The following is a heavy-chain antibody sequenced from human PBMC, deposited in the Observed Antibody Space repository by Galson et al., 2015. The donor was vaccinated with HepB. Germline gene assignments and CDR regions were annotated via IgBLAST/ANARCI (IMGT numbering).Heavy chain of an antibody. CDR3: ARGPHDYGDSYFDY. D-gene: IGHD4-17*01. V-gene: IGHV6-1*01. CDR2: TYYRSKWYN. Sequence: CTISGDSVSSNSAAWNWIRQSPSRGLEWLGRTYYRSKWYNDYAVSVKSRITINPDTSKNQFSLQLNSVTPEDTAVYYCARGPHDYGDSYFDYWGQGTLVTVSS. CDR1: GDSVSSNSAA. J-gene: IGHJ4*02.